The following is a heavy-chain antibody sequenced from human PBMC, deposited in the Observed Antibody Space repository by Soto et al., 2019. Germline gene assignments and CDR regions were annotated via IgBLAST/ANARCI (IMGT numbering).Heavy chain of an antibody. CDR2: IIPISGTA. J-gene: IGHJ6*02. V-gene: IGHV1-69*01. CDR3: ARAQGSSTSLEIYYYYYYGMDV. D-gene: IGHD2-2*01. CDR1: GGTFSSYA. Sequence: QVQLVQSGAEVKKPGASVKVSCKASGGTFSSYAISWVRQAPGQGLEWMGGIIPISGTANYAQKFQGRVTSTADDPTSTAYMELGSLRSEDTAVYNCARAQGSSTSLEIYYYYYYGMDVWGQGTTVSVSS.